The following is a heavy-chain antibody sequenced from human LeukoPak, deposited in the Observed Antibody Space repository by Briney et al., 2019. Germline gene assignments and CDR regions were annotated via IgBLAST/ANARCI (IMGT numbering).Heavy chain of an antibody. D-gene: IGHD3-22*01. CDR2: IYGGGST. Sequence: GGSLRLSCAASGFTVSSNYMSWVRQAPGKGLEWVSVIYGGGSTYYSDSVKGRFTISIDNSKNTLYLQMNSLRAEDTAVYYCARVSRLYDSSGYYTSSRAFDIWGQGTMVTVSS. CDR1: GFTVSSNY. V-gene: IGHV3-53*01. CDR3: ARVSRLYDSSGYYTSSRAFDI. J-gene: IGHJ3*02.